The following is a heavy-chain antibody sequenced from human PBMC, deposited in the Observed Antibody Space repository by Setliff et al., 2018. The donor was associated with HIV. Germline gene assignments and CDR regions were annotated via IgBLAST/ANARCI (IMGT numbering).Heavy chain of an antibody. J-gene: IGHJ4*02. Sequence: GASVKVSCKASGYTFTGYYMHWVRQAPGQGLEWMGWINPNSGDTNYAQKFQGRVTLTTDTPITAAYMELSRLRSDDTALYYCATLDYWGQGTLVTVSS. CDR1: GYTFTGYY. CDR2: INPNSGDT. CDR3: ATLDY. V-gene: IGHV1-2*02.